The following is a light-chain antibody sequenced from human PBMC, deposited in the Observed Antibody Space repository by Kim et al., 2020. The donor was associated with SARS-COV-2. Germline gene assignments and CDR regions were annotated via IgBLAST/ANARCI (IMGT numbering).Light chain of an antibody. Sequence: AIRITQSPSSLSASTGDRVTITCRASQGISSYLAWYQQKPGKAPKLLIYAASTLQSGVPSRFSGSGSGTDFTLTISCLQSEDFATYYCQQYYRYPHTFGGGTKVDIK. V-gene: IGKV1-8*01. CDR2: AAS. CDR1: QGISSY. CDR3: QQYYRYPHT. J-gene: IGKJ4*01.